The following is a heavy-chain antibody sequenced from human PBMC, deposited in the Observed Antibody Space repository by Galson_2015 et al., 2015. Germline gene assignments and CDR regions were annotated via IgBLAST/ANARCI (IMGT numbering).Heavy chain of an antibody. Sequence: SLRLSCAASGFTFSNYWMTWVRQAPGKGLERVANINQDGSQKYYVDSVKGRFTISRDTAKHSLYLQMSSLRAEDTAVYYCARSVIIGGGQGTLVTVSS. CDR2: INQDGSQK. V-gene: IGHV3-7*01. J-gene: IGHJ4*02. CDR1: GFTFSNYW. CDR3: ARSVIIG.